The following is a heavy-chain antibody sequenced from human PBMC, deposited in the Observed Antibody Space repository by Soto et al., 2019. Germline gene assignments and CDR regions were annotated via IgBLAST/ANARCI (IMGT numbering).Heavy chain of an antibody. CDR2: IYYSGST. CDR3: ARAQTIFGRLTVFDY. Sequence: SETLSLTCTVSGGSINIGGYYWSWIRQHPGKGLEWIGYIYYSGSTYYNPSLKSRVTISVDTSKNQFSLKLTSVTAADTAVYFCARAQTIFGRLTVFDYWGQGTLVTVSS. V-gene: IGHV4-31*03. CDR1: GGSINIGGYY. D-gene: IGHD3-3*01. J-gene: IGHJ4*02.